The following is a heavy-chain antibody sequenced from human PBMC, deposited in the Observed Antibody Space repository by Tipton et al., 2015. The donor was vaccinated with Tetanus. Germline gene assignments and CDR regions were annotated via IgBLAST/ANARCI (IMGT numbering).Heavy chain of an antibody. V-gene: IGHV4-31*03. CDR3: AKDRLCGGECYSL. CDR1: GDSFSGGGY. D-gene: IGHD2-21*01. Sequence: PSLTCTVSGDSFSGGGYWTWIRQHPGKGLEWIGYIYYSGHTHYNPSLRGRVDISLDTSQNQVSLNLRSVTAADTAVYYCAKDRLCGGECYSLWGRGTLVTVSS. J-gene: IGHJ4*02. CDR2: IYYSGHT.